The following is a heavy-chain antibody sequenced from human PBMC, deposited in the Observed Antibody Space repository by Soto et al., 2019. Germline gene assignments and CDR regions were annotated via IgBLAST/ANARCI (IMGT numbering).Heavy chain of an antibody. CDR2: INLSGST. V-gene: IGHV4-34*01. CDR3: ARGETAAGPKRDLD. D-gene: IGHD6-13*01. Sequence: SETLSLTCAVYGGSFSGYYWTWIRQPPGKGLEWIGEINLSGSTNYNPSLKSRVTMSLDTSKNQFSLKLSSVTAADTALYYCARGETAAGPKRDLDWGQGTLVTVSS. J-gene: IGHJ4*02. CDR1: GGSFSGYY.